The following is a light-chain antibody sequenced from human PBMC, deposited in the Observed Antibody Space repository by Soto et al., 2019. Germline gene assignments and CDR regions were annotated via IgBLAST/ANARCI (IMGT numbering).Light chain of an antibody. J-gene: IGLJ2*01. Sequence: SYELTQPPSVSVSPGQTARITCSGDALPKKYAYWYQQKPGQAPVLVIYKDSERPSGIPERFSGSSSGTTVTLTISGVQAEDEADYYCQSADSSDTYHVVFGGGTKLTVL. CDR3: QSADSSDTYHVV. CDR2: KDS. V-gene: IGLV3-25*02. CDR1: ALPKKY.